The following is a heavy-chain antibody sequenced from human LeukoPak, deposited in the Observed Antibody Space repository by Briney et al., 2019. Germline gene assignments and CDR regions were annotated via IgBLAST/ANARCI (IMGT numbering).Heavy chain of an antibody. CDR3: ARCSSSWYFRRTSENYYMDV. Sequence: GASVKVSCKASGYTFTSYGINWVRQATGQGLEWMGWMNPNSGNTGYAQKFQGRVTMTRNTSISTAYMELSSLRSEDTAVYYCARCSSSWYFRRTSENYYMDVWGKGTTVTVSS. CDR1: GYTFTSYG. D-gene: IGHD6-13*01. CDR2: MNPNSGNT. J-gene: IGHJ6*03. V-gene: IGHV1-8*01.